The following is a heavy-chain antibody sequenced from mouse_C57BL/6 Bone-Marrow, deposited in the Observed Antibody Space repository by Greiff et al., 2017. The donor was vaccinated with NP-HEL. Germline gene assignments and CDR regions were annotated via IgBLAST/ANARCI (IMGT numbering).Heavy chain of an antibody. V-gene: IGHV1-81*01. J-gene: IGHJ1*03. Sequence: VQGVESGAELARPGASVKLSCKASGYTFTSYGISWVKQRTGQGLEWIGEIYPRSGNTNYNEKFKGKATLTADKSSSTAYLQLRSLTSEDSAVYFCARGSSYDYDGDWYFDVWGTGTTVTVSS. CDR3: ARGSSYDYDGDWYFDV. CDR1: GYTFTSYG. CDR2: IYPRSGNT. D-gene: IGHD2-4*01.